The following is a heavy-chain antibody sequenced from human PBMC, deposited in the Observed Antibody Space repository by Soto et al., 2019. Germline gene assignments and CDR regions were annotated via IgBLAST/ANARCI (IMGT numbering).Heavy chain of an antibody. CDR2: ISAYNGNT. CDR1: GYTFTSYG. J-gene: IGHJ6*02. D-gene: IGHD3-22*01. V-gene: IGHV1-18*01. CDR3: AKVRSSSGYYYYYYGMDV. Sequence: GASVKVSCKASGYTFTSYGISWVRQAPGQGLEWMGWISAYNGNTNYAQKLQGRVTMTTDTSTSTAYMELRSLRSEDTAVYYCAKVRSSSGYYYYYYGMDVWGQGTTVTVSS.